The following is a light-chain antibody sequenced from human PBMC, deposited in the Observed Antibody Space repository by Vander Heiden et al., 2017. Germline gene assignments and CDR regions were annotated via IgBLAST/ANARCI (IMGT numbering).Light chain of an antibody. CDR2: GAS. Sequence: DIQMTQSPTSLSASVGDTVTITCRASQSITTYLNWYQQKAGKAPNLLIYGASSLQTAVPSRFSGSGSGTDFTLTISSLQPEDFATYYCQQTFITPPATFGQGTRLEIK. J-gene: IGKJ5*01. CDR1: QSITTY. V-gene: IGKV1-39*01. CDR3: QQTFITPPAT.